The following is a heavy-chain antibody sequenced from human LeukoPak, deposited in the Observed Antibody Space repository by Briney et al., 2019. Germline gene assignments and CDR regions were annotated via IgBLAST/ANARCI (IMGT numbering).Heavy chain of an antibody. CDR1: GFTFSSYA. D-gene: IGHD3-3*01. V-gene: IGHV3-23*01. CDR2: ISGSGGST. Sequence: PGGSLRLSCAASGFTFSSYAMSWVRQAPGKGLEWVSAISGSGGSTHYADSVKGRFTISRDNSKNTLYLQMNSLRAEDTAVYYGAKAPQYYDFWSAYGDWGQGTLVTVSS. J-gene: IGHJ4*02. CDR3: AKAPQYYDFWSAYGD.